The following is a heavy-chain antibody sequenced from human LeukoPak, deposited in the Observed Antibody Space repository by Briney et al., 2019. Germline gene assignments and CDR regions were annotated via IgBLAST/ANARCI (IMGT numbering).Heavy chain of an antibody. CDR2: INTNTGNP. CDR3: ARTYCSGGSCYGDDY. V-gene: IGHV7-4-1*02. CDR1: GYTFTSYA. Sequence: ASVKVSCKASGYTFTSYAMNWVRQAPGQGLEWMGWINTNTGNPTYAQGFTGRFVFSLDTSVSTAYLQISSLKAEDTAVYYCARTYCSGGSCYGDDYWGQGTLVTVSS. J-gene: IGHJ4*02. D-gene: IGHD2-15*01.